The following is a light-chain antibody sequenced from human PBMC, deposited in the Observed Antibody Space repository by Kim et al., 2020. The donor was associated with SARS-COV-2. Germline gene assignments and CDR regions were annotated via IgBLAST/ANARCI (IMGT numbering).Light chain of an antibody. CDR1: QSGLYNADNKNY. Sequence: RATISRKSSQSGLYNADNKNYLGWYQQKPGQPPNLLFCGASTREFGVPDRCSGSGSGTDFTPTISSLQPEDVAVYFCQQYYATPSTFGRGTKLE. J-gene: IGKJ2*01. V-gene: IGKV4-1*01. CDR3: QQYYATPST. CDR2: GAS.